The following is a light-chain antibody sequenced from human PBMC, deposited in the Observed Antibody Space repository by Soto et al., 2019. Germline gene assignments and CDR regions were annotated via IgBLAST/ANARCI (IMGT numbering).Light chain of an antibody. CDR3: QSYDSSLTTFV. J-gene: IGLJ1*01. CDR2: GDN. Sequence: QSVLTQPPSVSGAPGQRVAISCTGSSSNIGAEYDVHWYQQLPGTAPKRLIYGDNNRPSGVPDRFSGSKSGTSASLAITGLQPEDEADYYCQSYDSSLTTFVFGTRTKVTVL. V-gene: IGLV1-40*01. CDR1: SSNIGAEYD.